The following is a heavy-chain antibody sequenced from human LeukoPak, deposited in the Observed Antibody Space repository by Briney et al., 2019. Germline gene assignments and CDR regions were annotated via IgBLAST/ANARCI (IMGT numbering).Heavy chain of an antibody. J-gene: IGHJ4*02. Sequence: ASVKVSCKASRGTFSSYAISWVRQAPGQGLAWMGRIIPILGIANYAQKFQGRVTITADKSTSTAYMELSSLRSEDTAVYYCARSVLWFGELYYFDYWGQGTLVTVSS. V-gene: IGHV1-69*04. CDR3: ARSVLWFGELYYFDY. D-gene: IGHD3-10*01. CDR2: IIPILGIA. CDR1: RGTFSSYA.